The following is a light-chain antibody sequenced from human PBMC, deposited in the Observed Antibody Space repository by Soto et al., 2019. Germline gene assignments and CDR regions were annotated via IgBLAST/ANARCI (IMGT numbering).Light chain of an antibody. CDR2: EVS. Sequence: QSALTQPASVSGSPGQSITISCTGTSSDVGGYNYVSWYQQHPGKAPKLMIYEVSNRPAGVSNRFSGSKSRNTASLTISGLQAEAEPDYYCSAYTSSSTLVFGTGTKLTFL. J-gene: IGLJ1*01. CDR3: SAYTSSSTLV. V-gene: IGLV2-14*01. CDR1: SSDVGGYNY.